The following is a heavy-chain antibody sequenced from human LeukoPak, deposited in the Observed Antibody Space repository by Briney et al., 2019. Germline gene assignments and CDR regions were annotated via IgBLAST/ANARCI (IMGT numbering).Heavy chain of an antibody. Sequence: GGSLRLSCTASGFTFGDYSMTWFRQAPGRGLEWVSFIRNKASGGTTEHAASVRGRFTTSRDDSKSIAYLQMNSLKTEDTALYYCTRDRIMTDFWGQGTLVTVSS. CDR1: GFTFGDYS. D-gene: IGHD2-15*01. CDR3: TRDRIMTDF. CDR2: IRNKASGGTT. V-gene: IGHV3-49*03. J-gene: IGHJ4*02.